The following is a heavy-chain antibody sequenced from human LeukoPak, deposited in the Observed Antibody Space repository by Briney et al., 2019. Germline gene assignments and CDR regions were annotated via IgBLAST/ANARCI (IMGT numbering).Heavy chain of an antibody. CDR2: IYYSGST. V-gene: IGHV4-59*01. Sequence: SETLSLTCTVSGGSISSYYWSWIRQPPGKGLEWIGYIYYSGSTNYNPSLKSRVTISVDTSKNQFSLKLSSVTAADTAVYYCARGSKYYYDSSVNFDYWGQGTLVTVSS. D-gene: IGHD3-22*01. J-gene: IGHJ4*02. CDR1: GGSISSYY. CDR3: ARGSKYYYDSSVNFDY.